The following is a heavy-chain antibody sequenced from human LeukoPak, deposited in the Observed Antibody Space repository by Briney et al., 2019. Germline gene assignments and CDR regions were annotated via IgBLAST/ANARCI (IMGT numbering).Heavy chain of an antibody. D-gene: IGHD6-19*01. CDR3: ARFSYSSGWFLDY. CDR1: GYTFTSYG. J-gene: IGHJ4*02. CDR2: ISAINGNT. Sequence: SVTVSCKASGYTFTSYGISWVRQAPGQGLEWMGWISAINGNTTYAQKLQGRVTMTTDTSTSTAFMELRSLRSDDTAVYYCARFSYSSGWFLDYWGQGTLVTVSS. V-gene: IGHV1-18*01.